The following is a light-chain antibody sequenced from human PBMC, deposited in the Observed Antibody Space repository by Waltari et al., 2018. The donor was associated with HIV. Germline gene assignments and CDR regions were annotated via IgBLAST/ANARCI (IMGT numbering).Light chain of an antibody. Sequence: EIVMTQSPATLSVSPGERATLSCRTSQSVSSNLAWYQQKPGQAPRLLIYGASTRATDIPARFSGSGSGTEVTLTISSLQSEDFAVYYCQQYNNWPVQYTFGQGTKLEIK. V-gene: IGKV3-15*01. J-gene: IGKJ2*01. CDR3: QQYNNWPVQYT. CDR1: QSVSSN. CDR2: GAS.